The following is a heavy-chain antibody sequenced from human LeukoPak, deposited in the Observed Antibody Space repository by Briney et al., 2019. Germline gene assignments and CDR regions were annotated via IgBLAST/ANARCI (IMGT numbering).Heavy chain of an antibody. CDR1: GFTFTDYY. V-gene: IGHV1-2*02. CDR2: IKPNSGAT. Sequence: ASVKVSCKASGFTFTDYYMHWVRQAPGQGLEWMGWIKPNSGATRHAQKFQGRVTMTRDTSISTAYMELSRLTSDDTAVYYCARPAYCGGDCYYQFDSWGQGALVTVSS. CDR3: ARPAYCGGDCYYQFDS. J-gene: IGHJ4*02. D-gene: IGHD2-21*02.